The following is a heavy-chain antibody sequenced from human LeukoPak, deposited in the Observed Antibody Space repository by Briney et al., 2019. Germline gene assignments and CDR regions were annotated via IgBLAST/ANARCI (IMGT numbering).Heavy chain of an antibody. D-gene: IGHD3-16*01. Sequence: ASVKVSCKASGYTFTSYGVSWVRQAPGQGLEWMGWISAYNGNTNYAQKVRGRVTMTTDTSTSTAYMELKSLRSDDTAVYYCARDRGYVWDNDAFDIWGQGTMVTVSS. V-gene: IGHV1-18*01. CDR2: ISAYNGNT. J-gene: IGHJ3*02. CDR1: GYTFTSYG. CDR3: ARDRGYVWDNDAFDI.